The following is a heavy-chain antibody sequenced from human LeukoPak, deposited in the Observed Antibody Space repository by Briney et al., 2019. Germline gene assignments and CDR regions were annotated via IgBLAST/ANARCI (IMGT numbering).Heavy chain of an antibody. J-gene: IGHJ4*02. CDR2: IYHSGST. CDR1: GYSISSGYY. V-gene: IGHV4-38-2*02. CDR3: ARRRDDYYGDY. Sequence: SETLSLTCTVSGYSISSGYYWGWIRQPPGKGLEWIGSIYHSGSTYYNPSLKSRFTISVDTSKNQFSLKLSSVTAADTAVYYCARRRDDYYGDYWGQGTLVTVSS. D-gene: IGHD3-10*01.